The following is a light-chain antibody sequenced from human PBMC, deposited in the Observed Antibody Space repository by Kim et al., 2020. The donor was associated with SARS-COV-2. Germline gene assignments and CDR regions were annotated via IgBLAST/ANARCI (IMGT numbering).Light chain of an antibody. J-gene: IGKJ1*01. CDR3: QKCDSAPWT. CDR2: AAS. V-gene: IGKV1-27*01. Sequence: ACVGDRVNLLCRASQDISNYLAWFQLKPGQAPKLLIYAASALQPGVPSRFSGSGSGTDFTLTVTSLQPEDVATYYCQKCDSAPWTFGQGTKVDIK. CDR1: QDISNY.